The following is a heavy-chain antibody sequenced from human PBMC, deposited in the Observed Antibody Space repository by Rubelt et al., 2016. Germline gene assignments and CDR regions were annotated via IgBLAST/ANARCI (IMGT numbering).Heavy chain of an antibody. CDR3: ARNLRYCSGGNCYVRFDH. CDR1: GFTFSTSW. J-gene: IGHJ4*02. Sequence: GGSLRLSCAASGFTFSTSWMNWVRQAPGKGLEWVANIKQDGSEKNYVDSVKGRFSISRDNAKNSMYLQMNSLRAEDSAVYYCARNLRYCSGGNCYVRFDHWGQGTLVTVSS. CDR2: IKQDGSEK. V-gene: IGHV3-7*01. D-gene: IGHD2-15*01.